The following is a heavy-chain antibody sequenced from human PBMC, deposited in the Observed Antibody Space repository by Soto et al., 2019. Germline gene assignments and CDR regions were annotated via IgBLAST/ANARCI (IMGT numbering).Heavy chain of an antibody. CDR3: VVCGGDCGTRMDAFDI. J-gene: IGHJ3*02. CDR2: ISYDGSNK. CDR1: GFTFSSYA. D-gene: IGHD2-21*02. V-gene: IGHV3-30-3*01. Sequence: GGSLRLSCAASGFTFSSYAMHWVRQAPGKGLEWVAVISYDGSNKYYADSVKGRFTISRDNSKNTLYLQMNSLRAEDTAVYYSVVCGGDCGTRMDAFDIWGQGTMVTVSS.